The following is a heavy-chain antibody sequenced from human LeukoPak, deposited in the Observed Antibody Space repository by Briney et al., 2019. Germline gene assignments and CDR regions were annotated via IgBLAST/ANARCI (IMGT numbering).Heavy chain of an antibody. CDR3: TRDHFGSYLA. J-gene: IGHJ4*02. Sequence: VSVTVSCKTSGYTFTYHDMHWVRQAPGQGLEWVGRISTSTGGTTYSQSFQGRVTMTRDTSISTGYMELSRLKPDDTAVYYCTRDHFGSYLAWGQGTLVTVSS. CDR2: ISTSTGGT. CDR1: GYTFTYHD. D-gene: IGHD1-26*01. V-gene: IGHV1-2*06.